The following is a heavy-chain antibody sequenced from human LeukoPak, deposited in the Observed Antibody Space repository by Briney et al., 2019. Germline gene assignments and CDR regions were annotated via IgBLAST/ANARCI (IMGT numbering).Heavy chain of an antibody. Sequence: PGGSLRLSCAASGFTFSIYAMSWVRQAPGKGLEWVSSTSSGGDYTYYAGSVKGRFTISRDNSKNTLYLQMNSLRAEDTATYYCAKDRLNYYESNGHYYRRDGDSWGQGTLVTVSS. J-gene: IGHJ5*01. D-gene: IGHD3-22*01. CDR3: AKDRLNYYESNGHYYRRDGDS. CDR2: TSSGGDYT. CDR1: GFTFSIYA. V-gene: IGHV3-23*01.